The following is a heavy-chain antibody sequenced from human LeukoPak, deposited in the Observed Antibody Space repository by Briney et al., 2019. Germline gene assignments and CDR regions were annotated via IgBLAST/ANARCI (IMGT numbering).Heavy chain of an antibody. D-gene: IGHD3-9*01. CDR1: GGSFSGYY. CDR3: ARGGLRYFDWLSSRYYYYMDV. V-gene: IGHV4-38-2*01. J-gene: IGHJ6*03. CDR2: IYHSGST. Sequence: PSETLSLTCAVYGGSFSGYYWGWIRQPPGKGLEWIGSIYHSGSTYYNPSLKSRVTISVDTSKNQFSLKVTSVTAADTAVYYCARGGLRYFDWLSSRYYYYMDVWGKGTTVTVSS.